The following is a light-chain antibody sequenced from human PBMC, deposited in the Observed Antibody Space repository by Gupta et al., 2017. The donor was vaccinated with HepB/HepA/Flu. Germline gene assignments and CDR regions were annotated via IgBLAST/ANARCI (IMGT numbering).Light chain of an antibody. V-gene: IGKV3-11*01. CDR2: DAS. CDR1: QNIITY. CDR3: QQRSNWPLT. J-gene: IGKJ4*01. Sequence: EIVLTQSPATLSLSPGERATLSCRASQNIITYLAWYQQKPGQAPRLLIYDASDKATGIPARFRGSGSGTDFTLTISSLEPEDFAVYYCQQRSNWPLTFGGATKVEIK.